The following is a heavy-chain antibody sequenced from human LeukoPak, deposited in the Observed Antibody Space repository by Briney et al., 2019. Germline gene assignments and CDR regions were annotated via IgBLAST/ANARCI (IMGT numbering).Heavy chain of an antibody. CDR3: AGYTDYVSY. J-gene: IGHJ4*02. Sequence: SETLSLTCTVSGYSISSGCYWGWIRQPPGKGLEWIGSIYHSGSTYYNSSLKSRVTISVDTSQNQFSLKLSSVTAADTAMYYCAGYTDYVSYWGQGTLVTVSS. V-gene: IGHV4-38-2*02. CDR1: GYSISSGCY. CDR2: IYHSGST. D-gene: IGHD4-17*01.